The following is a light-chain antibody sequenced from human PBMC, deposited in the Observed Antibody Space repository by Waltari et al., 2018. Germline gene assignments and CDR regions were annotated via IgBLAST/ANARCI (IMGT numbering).Light chain of an antibody. CDR2: DVS. Sequence: QSALTQPASVSGSPGQSVTIFCAGTSNDVGGYNSVSWYQEHPGQAPRVIIYDVSDRPSGVSDRFSGSKSGNTASLTISGLQAEDEADYYCSSQSSKDVVLFGEGTKLTVL. CDR1: SNDVGGYNS. J-gene: IGLJ2*01. V-gene: IGLV2-14*01. CDR3: SSQSSKDVVL.